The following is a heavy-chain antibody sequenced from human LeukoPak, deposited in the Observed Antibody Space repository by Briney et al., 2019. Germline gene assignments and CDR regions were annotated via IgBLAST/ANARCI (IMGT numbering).Heavy chain of an antibody. D-gene: IGHD3-16*02. CDR2: ISYSGST. Sequence: SETLSLTCTVSGGSISNSNYCWGWIRQPPGKGLEWIGSISYSGSTYYNPSLKSRVTISVDTSKNQFSLKVTSVTAADTAVSYCARHYVDIRTVGASYYYYGLDVWGQGTTVTVSS. V-gene: IGHV4-39*01. CDR3: ARHYVDIRTVGASYYYYGLDV. J-gene: IGHJ6*02. CDR1: GGSISNSNYC.